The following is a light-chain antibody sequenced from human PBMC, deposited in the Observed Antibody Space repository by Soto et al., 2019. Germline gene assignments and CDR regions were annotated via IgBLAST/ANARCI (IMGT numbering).Light chain of an antibody. Sequence: PSTLSASVGPRVTITCLASQDISRWLAWYQQKPGKAPQILIYGASSLESGVASRFSGSGSGTDFTLTISSLQPEDFAVYYCQQSCSSPQTFGQGTKVDI. J-gene: IGKJ1*01. V-gene: IGKV1-13*02. CDR1: QDISRW. CDR3: QQSCSSPQT. CDR2: GAS.